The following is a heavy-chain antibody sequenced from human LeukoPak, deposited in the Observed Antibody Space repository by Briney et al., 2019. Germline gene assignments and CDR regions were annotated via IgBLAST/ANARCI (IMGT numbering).Heavy chain of an antibody. Sequence: SETLSLTCAVSGGSISSSNWWSWVRQPPGKGLEWIGEIYHSGSTNYNPSLKSRVTISVDTSNNQFSLKLRSVTAADTAVYYCARSYSSGPFDFWGQGTLVTVSS. D-gene: IGHD6-19*01. V-gene: IGHV4-4*02. CDR3: ARSYSSGPFDF. CDR1: GGSISSSNW. J-gene: IGHJ4*02. CDR2: IYHSGST.